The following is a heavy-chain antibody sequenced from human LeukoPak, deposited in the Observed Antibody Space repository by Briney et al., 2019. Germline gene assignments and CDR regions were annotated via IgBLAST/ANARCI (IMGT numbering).Heavy chain of an antibody. D-gene: IGHD6-6*01. CDR2: IIPIFGTA. Sequence: ASVKVSCKASGGTFSSYAISWVRQAPGQGLEWMGGIIPIFGTANYAQKFQGRVSITADESTSTAYMELSSLRSEDTAVYYCARDLAARPFWLWGQGTLVTVSS. CDR1: GGTFSSYA. J-gene: IGHJ4*02. CDR3: ARDLAARPFWL. V-gene: IGHV1-69*13.